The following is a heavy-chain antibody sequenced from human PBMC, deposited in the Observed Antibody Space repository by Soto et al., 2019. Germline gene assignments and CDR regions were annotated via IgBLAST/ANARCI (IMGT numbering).Heavy chain of an antibody. CDR1: GGSISSGGYY. CDR2: IYYSGST. V-gene: IGHV4-31*03. J-gene: IGHJ6*02. Sequence: QVQLQESGPGLVKPSQTPSLTCTVSGGSISSGGYYWSWIRQHPGKGLEWIGYIYYSGSTYYNPSLKSRVTISVDKSKNQSSLKLGSVTSADTAVYYCATQASMVRGAKNYYYYGMDVWGQGTTVTVSS. D-gene: IGHD3-10*01. CDR3: ATQASMVRGAKNYYYYGMDV.